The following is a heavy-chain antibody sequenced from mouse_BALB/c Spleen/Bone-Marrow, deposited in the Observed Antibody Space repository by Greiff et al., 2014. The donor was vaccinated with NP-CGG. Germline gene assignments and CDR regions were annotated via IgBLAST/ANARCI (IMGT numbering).Heavy chain of an antibody. Sequence: EVKLVESGPELVKPGDSVKISCKASGYSFTGYFMKWGMQSHGKSLEWIGRINPYNGDTFYNQKFKGKATLTVDKSYSTAHMELRSLASEASAVYYCARSGDYDRFAYWGPGTLLTVSA. CDR1: GYSFTGYF. D-gene: IGHD2-4*01. CDR3: ARSGDYDRFAY. J-gene: IGHJ3*01. CDR2: INPYNGDT. V-gene: IGHV1-20*01.